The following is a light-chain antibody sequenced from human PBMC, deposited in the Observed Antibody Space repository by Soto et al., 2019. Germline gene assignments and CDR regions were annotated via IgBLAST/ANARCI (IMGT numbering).Light chain of an antibody. Sequence: DIPLAHSPSTLSASLLDRATIXGRTSRSISSWLAWHQQKPGKAPKLLIYKASSLESGVPSRFRGSGSETDFTLTITSLQPEDFATYYCQQSYTTPRTFGQGTKVDIK. CDR2: KAS. CDR3: QQSYTTPRT. J-gene: IGKJ1*01. V-gene: IGKV1-5*03. CDR1: RSISSW.